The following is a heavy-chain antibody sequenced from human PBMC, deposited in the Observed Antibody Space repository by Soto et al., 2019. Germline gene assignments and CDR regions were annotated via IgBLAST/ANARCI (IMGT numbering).Heavy chain of an antibody. CDR2: IIPIFGTA. J-gene: IGHJ3*02. Sequence: SVKVSCKASGGTFSSYTISWVRQAPGQGLEWMGGIIPIFGTANYAQKFQGRVTITADKSTSTAYMELSSLRSEDTAVYYCARPTYYYDSSGSPSDAFDIWGQGTMVTVSS. V-gene: IGHV1-69*06. D-gene: IGHD3-22*01. CDR1: GGTFSSYT. CDR3: ARPTYYYDSSGSPSDAFDI.